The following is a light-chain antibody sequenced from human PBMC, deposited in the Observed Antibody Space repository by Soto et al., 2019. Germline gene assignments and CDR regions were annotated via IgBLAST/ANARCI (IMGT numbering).Light chain of an antibody. Sequence: QSALTQPASVSGSPGQSITISCTGTSSDVGGYNYVSWYQQPPGKAPKLMIHEVSNRPSGVSNRFSGSKSGNTASLTISGLRAEDEADYCCSSYTSSSTPVVFGGGTKVSVL. CDR1: SSDVGGYNY. V-gene: IGLV2-14*01. CDR3: SSYTSSSTPVV. J-gene: IGLJ2*01. CDR2: EVS.